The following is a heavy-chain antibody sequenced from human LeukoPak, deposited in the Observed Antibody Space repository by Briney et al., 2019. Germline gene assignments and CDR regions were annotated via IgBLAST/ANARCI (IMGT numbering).Heavy chain of an antibody. D-gene: IGHD3-22*01. CDR1: GGSFCGYY. V-gene: IGHV4-34*01. CDR3: ARGEGNYYDSSGYYIDY. Sequence: KPSETLSLTCAVYGGSFCGYYWSWIRQPPGKGLEWLGEINHSGSTNYNPSLKSRVTISVDTSKNQFSLKLSSVTAADTAVYYCARGEGNYYDSSGYYIDYWGQGTLVTVSS. CDR2: INHSGST. J-gene: IGHJ4*02.